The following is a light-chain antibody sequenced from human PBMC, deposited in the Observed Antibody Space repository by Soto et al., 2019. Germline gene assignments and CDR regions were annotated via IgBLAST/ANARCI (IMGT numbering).Light chain of an antibody. CDR3: QQYITYPWT. CDR1: QSINTW. Sequence: DIQMTQSPSTLSASVGDRVTITCRASQSINTWLAWLQQQPGKAPKLLIYAASSLESAVPSRFSGSGSGTEFTLTISGLRPDDFATYYCQQYITYPWTFGQGTKVEI. V-gene: IGKV1-5*03. CDR2: AAS. J-gene: IGKJ1*01.